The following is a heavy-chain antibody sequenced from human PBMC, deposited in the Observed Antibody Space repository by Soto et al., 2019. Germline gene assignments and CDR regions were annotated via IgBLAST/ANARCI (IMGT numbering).Heavy chain of an antibody. J-gene: IGHJ4*02. CDR1: GFTFSSYG. V-gene: IGHV3-33*01. CDR2: IWYDGSKK. Sequence: GGSLRLSCAASGFTFSSYGMHWVRQAPGKGLEWVAVIWYDGSKKYYADSVKGRFTISRDNSKNTLYLQMNSLRAEDTAVYYCARGPYGYYDSSGYPALHFDYWGQGTLVTVSS. CDR3: ARGPYGYYDSSGYPALHFDY. D-gene: IGHD3-22*01.